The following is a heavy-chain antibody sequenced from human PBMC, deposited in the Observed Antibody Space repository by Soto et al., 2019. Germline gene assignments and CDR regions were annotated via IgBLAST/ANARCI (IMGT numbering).Heavy chain of an antibody. CDR3: VRDGGVTNMTRTDEY. CDR1: HCPFTNYG. CDR2: ISAYNGNT. D-gene: IGHD3-16*01. V-gene: IGHV1-18*01. Sequence: TSMQVPCTASHCPFTNYGISWIRQSPGHRLEWMGWISAYNGNTNYAPKLQGRVTMTKDTSTSTASMELRSLGADYTTVYSCVRDGGVTNMTRTDEY. J-gene: IGHJ1*01.